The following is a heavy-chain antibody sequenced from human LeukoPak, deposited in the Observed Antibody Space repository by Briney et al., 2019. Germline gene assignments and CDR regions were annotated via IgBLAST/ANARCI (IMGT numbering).Heavy chain of an antibody. D-gene: IGHD3-22*01. Sequence: SETLSLTCAVSGGSISSYYWSWIRQPPGKGLEWIGYIYYSGSTNYNPSLKSRVTISVDTSKNQFSLKLSSVTAADTAVYHCASFARGSYYDSSGRPETNYYYYMDVWGKGTTVTISS. CDR3: ASFARGSYYDSSGRPETNYYYYMDV. CDR1: GGSISSYY. CDR2: IYYSGST. V-gene: IGHV4-59*01. J-gene: IGHJ6*03.